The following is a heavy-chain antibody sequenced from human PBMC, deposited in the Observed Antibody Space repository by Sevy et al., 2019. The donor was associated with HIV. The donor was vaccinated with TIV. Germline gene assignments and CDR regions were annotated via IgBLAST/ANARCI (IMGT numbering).Heavy chain of an antibody. Sequence: GGSLRLSCAISGFIVNDKYIIWVRQAPGKGLEWVSVIFSSGSTYYADSAKGRFTISRDNSKNTVYLQRNSVRAEDTAVYYCVSLFLSYRSGWSYFDYWGQGTLVTVSS. CDR2: IFSSGST. CDR1: GFIVNDKY. D-gene: IGHD6-19*01. J-gene: IGHJ4*02. CDR3: VSLFLSYRSGWSYFDY. V-gene: IGHV3-66*02.